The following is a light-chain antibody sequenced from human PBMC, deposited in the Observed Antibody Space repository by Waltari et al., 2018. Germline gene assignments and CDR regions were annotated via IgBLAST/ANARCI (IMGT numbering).Light chain of an antibody. J-gene: IGLJ2*01. CDR3: CSYAGSYTVV. V-gene: IGLV2-11*01. CDR1: SSYVGGYNY. CDR2: DVS. Sequence: QSALTQPRSVFGSPGQSFTISCTGTSSYVGGYNYVSWYQHHPDAAPKLVIYDVSKRPSGVPDRFSGSKSGNTASLTISGLQAEDEADYSCCSYAGSYTVVFGGGTKLTVL.